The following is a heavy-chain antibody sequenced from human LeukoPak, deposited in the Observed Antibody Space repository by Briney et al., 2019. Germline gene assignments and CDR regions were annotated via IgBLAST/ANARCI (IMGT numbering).Heavy chain of an antibody. V-gene: IGHV4-34*01. D-gene: IGHD7-27*01. CDR3: ARGSPLGINWFDP. CDR2: INHSGST. J-gene: IGHJ5*02. Sequence: SETLSLTCAVYGGSFSGYYWSWIRQPPGKGLEWIGEINHSGSTNYNPSLKSRVTISVDTSKNQFSLKLSSVTAADTAVYYCARGSPLGINWFDPWGQGTLVTASS. CDR1: GGSFSGYY.